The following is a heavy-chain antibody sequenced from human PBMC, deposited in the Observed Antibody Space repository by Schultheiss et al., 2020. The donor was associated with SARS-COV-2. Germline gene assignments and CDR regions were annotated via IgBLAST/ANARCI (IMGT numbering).Heavy chain of an antibody. CDR3: ARAAYSSAWYEN. D-gene: IGHD6-19*01. CDR1: GGSISSSSYY. V-gene: IGHV4-39*01. J-gene: IGHJ4*02. Sequence: SETLSLTCTVSGGSISSSSYYWGWIRQPPGKGLEWIGSIYYSGSTYYNPSLKSRVTISVDTSKNQFSLTLSSVTAADTAVYYCARAAYSSAWYENWGQGTLGTGSS. CDR2: IYYSGST.